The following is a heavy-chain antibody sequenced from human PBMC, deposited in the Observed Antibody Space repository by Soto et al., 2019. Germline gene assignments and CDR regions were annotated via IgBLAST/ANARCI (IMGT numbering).Heavy chain of an antibody. D-gene: IGHD4-17*01. CDR1: GDSVSSTTYY. Sequence: PSETLSLTCTVSGDSVSSTTYYWSWIQQPPGKGLEWIGFIYYTGSTHYNPSLKSRVTISVDTSKNQFSLKLSSVTAADTAVYYCARLTVTTKKLDYWGQGTLVTVSS. CDR2: IYYTGST. J-gene: IGHJ4*02. V-gene: IGHV4-61*01. CDR3: ARLTVTTKKLDY.